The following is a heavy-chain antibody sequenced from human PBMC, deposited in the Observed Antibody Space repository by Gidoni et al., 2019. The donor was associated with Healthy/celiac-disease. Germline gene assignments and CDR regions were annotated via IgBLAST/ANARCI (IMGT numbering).Heavy chain of an antibody. J-gene: IGHJ5*02. CDR2: IKQDGSEK. CDR3: ARGIAVAGTGWDWFDP. D-gene: IGHD6-19*01. Sequence: EVQLVESGGGLVQPGGSLRLSCAASGFTFSRYWMSWVGQAPGKGLEWVANIKQDGSEKYYVDSVKGRFTISRDNAKNSLYLQMNSLRAEDTAVYYCARGIAVAGTGWDWFDPWGQGTLVTVSS. V-gene: IGHV3-7*01. CDR1: GFTFSRYW.